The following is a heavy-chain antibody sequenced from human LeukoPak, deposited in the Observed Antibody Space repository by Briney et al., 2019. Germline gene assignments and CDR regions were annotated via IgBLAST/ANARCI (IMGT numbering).Heavy chain of an antibody. D-gene: IGHD5-18*01. CDR1: GYTLTELS. CDR3: ARDLGIEDTAMVFDY. CDR2: FDPEDGET. V-gene: IGHV1-24*01. Sequence: GASVKVSCKVSGYTLTELSMHWVRQAPGKGLEWMGGFDPEDGETIYAQKFQGRVTMTEDTSTDTAYMELSSLRSDDTAVYYCARDLGIEDTAMVFDYWGQGTLVTVSS. J-gene: IGHJ4*02.